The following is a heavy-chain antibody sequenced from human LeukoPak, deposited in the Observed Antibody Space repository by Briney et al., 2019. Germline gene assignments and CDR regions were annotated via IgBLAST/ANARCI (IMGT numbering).Heavy chain of an antibody. V-gene: IGHV3-30*03. J-gene: IGHJ4*02. Sequence: PGRSLRLSCAASGFIFSTYGMHWVRQAPGKGLEWVAVISYDGSNKYYADYVKGRFTISRDNSKNTLYLQMNSLRVEDTAVYYCARDRWLVLGGDYWGQGTLVTVSS. CDR1: GFIFSTYG. CDR3: ARDRWLVLGGDY. CDR2: ISYDGSNK. D-gene: IGHD6-19*01.